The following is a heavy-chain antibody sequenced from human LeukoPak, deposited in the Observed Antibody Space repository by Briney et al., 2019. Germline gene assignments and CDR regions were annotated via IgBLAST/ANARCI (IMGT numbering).Heavy chain of an antibody. CDR1: GFTFSSYS. D-gene: IGHD6-13*01. J-gene: IGHJ1*01. Sequence: GGSLRLSCAASGFTFSSYSMNWVRQAPGEGLEWVSSISSSSSYIYYADSVKGRFTISRDNAKNSLYLQMNSLRAEDTAVYYCARDPPLAAADPPFQHWGQGTLVTVSS. V-gene: IGHV3-21*01. CDR3: ARDPPLAAADPPFQH. CDR2: ISSSSSYI.